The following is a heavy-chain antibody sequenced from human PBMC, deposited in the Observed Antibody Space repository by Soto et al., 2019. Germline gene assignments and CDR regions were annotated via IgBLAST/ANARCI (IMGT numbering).Heavy chain of an antibody. CDR2: VIPVLTTT. CDR3: ARRRYCGYDCYHKHYYGMDV. J-gene: IGHJ6*02. V-gene: IGHV1-69*08. Sequence: QVQLVQSVAEVKKPGSSVRVSCRSSGDTFSSYIVNWLRLAPGRGLEWMGRVIPVLTTTDYAQNFRGRVTSSAGRSMNTIYLDLSIMRSDDTAVYYCARRRYCGYDCYHKHYYGMDVWGQGSLVTVAS. CDR1: GDTFSSYI. D-gene: IGHD2-21*02.